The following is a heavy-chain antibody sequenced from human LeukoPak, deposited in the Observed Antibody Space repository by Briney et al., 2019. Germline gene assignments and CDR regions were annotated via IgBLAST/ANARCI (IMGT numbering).Heavy chain of an antibody. CDR1: GGSFSGYY. Sequence: SETLSLTCAVYGGSFSGYYWGWIRQPPGKGLEWIGSIYYSGSTYYNPSLKSRVTISVDTSKNQFSLKLSSVTAADTAVYYCARRMSGQWLVIAFDYWGQGTLVTVSS. J-gene: IGHJ4*02. D-gene: IGHD6-19*01. CDR3: ARRMSGQWLVIAFDY. V-gene: IGHV4-39*01. CDR2: IYYSGST.